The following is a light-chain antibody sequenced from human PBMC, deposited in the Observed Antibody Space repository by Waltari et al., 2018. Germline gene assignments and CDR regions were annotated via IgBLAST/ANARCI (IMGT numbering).Light chain of an antibody. CDR1: SSNIGSNY. J-gene: IGLJ3*02. Sequence: QSVLTQPPSASGTPGQRVTISCSGSSSNIGSNYVYWYQQLPGTAPELLIYRNTQRRSWVPDRFSGSKSGTSASLAISGLRSEDEADYYCAAWDDSLSGPWVFGGGTKLTVL. CDR3: AAWDDSLSGPWV. V-gene: IGLV1-47*01. CDR2: RNT.